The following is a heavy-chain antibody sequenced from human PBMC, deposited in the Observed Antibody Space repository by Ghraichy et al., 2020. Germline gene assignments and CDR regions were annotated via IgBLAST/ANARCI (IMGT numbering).Heavy chain of an antibody. CDR1: GFTFSSYV. CDR2: ISGSGGTT. Sequence: GGSLRLSCAASGFTFSSYVMSWVRQAPGKGLEWVSVISGSGGTTYYADSVRGRFTISRDNSKNTLYLQMNSLRVEDTALYYCAKHYGSGSYKNAFDIWGQGTMVTVSS. D-gene: IGHD3-10*01. CDR3: AKHYGSGSYKNAFDI. V-gene: IGHV3-23*01. J-gene: IGHJ3*02.